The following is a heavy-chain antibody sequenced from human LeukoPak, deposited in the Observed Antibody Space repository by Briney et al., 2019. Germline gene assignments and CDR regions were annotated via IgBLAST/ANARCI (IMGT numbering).Heavy chain of an antibody. D-gene: IGHD1-26*01. Sequence: PGGSLRLSCAASGFTFSNYAVGWVSQAPGMGLEWVSTIGVSGGSTNYADSVRGRFTISRDNSKNTLYLQINSLRADDAAVYYCAKGRVGTNGVLEHWGQGTLVTVSS. CDR1: GFTFSNYA. CDR3: AKGRVGTNGVLEH. J-gene: IGHJ1*01. V-gene: IGHV3-23*01. CDR2: IGVSGGST.